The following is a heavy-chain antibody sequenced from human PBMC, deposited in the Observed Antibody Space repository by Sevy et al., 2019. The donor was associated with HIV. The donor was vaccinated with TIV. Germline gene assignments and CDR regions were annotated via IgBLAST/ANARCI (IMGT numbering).Heavy chain of an antibody. D-gene: IGHD4-4*01. CDR3: ARGQKSRRDGYSYYHGMDV. Sequence: SETLSLTCAVYGGSFSDYYWSWIRQPPGKGLEWIGEINHSGSTNYNPSLKSRVTISIDTSKNQFSLKLSSVTAADTAVYYCARGQKSRRDGYSYYHGMDVWGQGTTVTVSS. V-gene: IGHV4-34*01. CDR1: GGSFSDYY. CDR2: INHSGST. J-gene: IGHJ6*02.